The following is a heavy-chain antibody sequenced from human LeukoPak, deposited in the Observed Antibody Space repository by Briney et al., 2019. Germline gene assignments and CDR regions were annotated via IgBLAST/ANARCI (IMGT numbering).Heavy chain of an antibody. CDR3: AKDRISYYYDSSGYWF. CDR1: GFTVSSNY. Sequence: GGSLRLSCAASGFTVSSNYMSWVRQAPGKGLEWVSVIYSGGSTYYADSVKGRFTISRDNSKNTLYLQMNSLRAEDTAVYYCAKDRISYYYDSSGYWFGGQGTLVTVSS. V-gene: IGHV3-53*01. CDR2: IYSGGST. D-gene: IGHD3-22*01. J-gene: IGHJ4*02.